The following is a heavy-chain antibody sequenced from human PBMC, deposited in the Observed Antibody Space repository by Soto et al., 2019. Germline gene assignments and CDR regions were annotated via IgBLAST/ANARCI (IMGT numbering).Heavy chain of an antibody. CDR3: AREPQLDYCSYSGMDV. Sequence: QVQLVESGGGVVQPGRSLRLSCAASGFTFSNYDMHWVRQAPGKGLEWVAVISYDGSNKYYADSVKGRFTISRDNSKSTRDLQLDSLRAEDTAVYYWAREPQLDYCSYSGMDVWGQGTAVTVSS. D-gene: IGHD6-13*01. CDR2: ISYDGSNK. V-gene: IGHV3-33*01. CDR1: GFTFSNYD. J-gene: IGHJ6*02.